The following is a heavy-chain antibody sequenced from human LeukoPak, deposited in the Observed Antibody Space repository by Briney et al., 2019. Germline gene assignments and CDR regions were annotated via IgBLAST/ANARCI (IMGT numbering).Heavy chain of an antibody. D-gene: IGHD1-26*01. CDR3: ARLGTRRAFDI. J-gene: IGHJ3*02. CDR1: GGTFSSYA. Sequence: ASVKVSCKASGGTFSSYAISWVRQAPGQGLEWMGGIIPIFGTANYAQKFQGGVTITTDESTSTAYMELSSLRSEDTAVYYCARLGTRRAFDIWGQGTMVTVSS. V-gene: IGHV1-69*05. CDR2: IIPIFGTA.